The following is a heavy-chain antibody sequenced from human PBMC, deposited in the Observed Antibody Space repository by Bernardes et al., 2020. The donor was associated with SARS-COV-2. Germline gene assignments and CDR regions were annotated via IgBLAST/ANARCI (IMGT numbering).Heavy chain of an antibody. V-gene: IGHV3-23*01. Sequence: GGSLRLSCAASGFTFTNYAMSWVRQAPGRGLEWVSSISGSGDGTYYADSVKGRFTISRDQSKNTLYLQMNSLRAEDAAVYYCAKAHYDYIWGSYRYYNRDFDYWGQGTLVTGSS. D-gene: IGHD3-16*02. J-gene: IGHJ4*02. CDR2: ISGSGDGT. CDR1: GFTFTNYA. CDR3: AKAHYDYIWGSYRYYNRDFDY.